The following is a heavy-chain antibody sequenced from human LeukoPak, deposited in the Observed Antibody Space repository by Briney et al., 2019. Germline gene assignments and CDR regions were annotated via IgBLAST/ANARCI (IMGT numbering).Heavy chain of an antibody. J-gene: IGHJ4*02. CDR1: GGTFSSYA. CDR2: IIPILGIA. D-gene: IGHD1-26*01. CDR3: ARPDSGHYFDY. Sequence: SVKVSCKASGGTFSSYAISWVRQAPGQGLEWMGRIIPILGIANYAQKFQGRVTITADKSTSTAYMELSSLRSEDTAVYYCARPDSGHYFDYWGQGTLVTVSS. V-gene: IGHV1-69*04.